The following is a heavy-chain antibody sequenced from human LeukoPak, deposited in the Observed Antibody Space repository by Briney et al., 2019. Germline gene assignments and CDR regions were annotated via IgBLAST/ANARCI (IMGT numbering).Heavy chain of an antibody. CDR2: IYSGGST. D-gene: IGHD6-13*01. CDR3: ASRGIAAAGTVIDY. V-gene: IGHV3-53*01. J-gene: IGHJ4*02. Sequence: GGSLRLSCAASGFTVSSNYKSWVRQAPGKGLEWVSVIYSGGSTYYADSVKGRFTISRDNSKNTLYLQMNSLRAEDTAVYYCASRGIAAAGTVIDYWGQGTLVTVSS. CDR1: GFTVSSNY.